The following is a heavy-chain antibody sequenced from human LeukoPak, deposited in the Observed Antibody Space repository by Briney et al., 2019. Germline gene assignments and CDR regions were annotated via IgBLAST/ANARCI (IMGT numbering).Heavy chain of an antibody. V-gene: IGHV4-61*05. Sequence: SETLSLTCTVSGGSISTSTYYWGWIRQPPGKGLEWIGYIYYSGSTKYNPSLKSRVTISVDTSKNQFSLKLSSVTAADTAVYYCARGRRYFDWLLDTWGQGTLVTVSS. CDR3: ARGRRYFDWLLDT. CDR1: GGSISTSTYY. D-gene: IGHD3-9*01. J-gene: IGHJ5*02. CDR2: IYYSGST.